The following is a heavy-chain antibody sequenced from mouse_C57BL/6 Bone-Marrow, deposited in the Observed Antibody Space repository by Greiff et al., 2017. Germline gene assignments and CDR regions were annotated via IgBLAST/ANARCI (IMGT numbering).Heavy chain of an antibody. Sequence: QVQLKQPGAELVMPGASVKLSCKASGYTFTSYWMHWVKQRPGQGLEWIGEIDPSDSYTNYNQKFKGKSTLTVDKSSSTAYMQLSSLTSEDSAVYYCAREEGNYAMDYWGQGTSVTVSS. CDR2: IDPSDSYT. V-gene: IGHV1-69*01. J-gene: IGHJ4*01. CDR3: AREEGNYAMDY. CDR1: GYTFTSYW.